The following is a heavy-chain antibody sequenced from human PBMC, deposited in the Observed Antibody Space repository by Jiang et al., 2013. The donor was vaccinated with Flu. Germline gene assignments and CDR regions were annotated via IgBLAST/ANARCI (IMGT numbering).Heavy chain of an antibody. Sequence: SCKASGGTFSSYAISWVRQAPGQGLEWMGGIIPIFGTANYAQKFQGRVTITADESTSTAYMELSSLRSEDTAVYYCARGCSSTSCPSGWFDPWGQGTLVTVSS. D-gene: IGHD2-2*01. J-gene: IGHJ5*02. V-gene: IGHV1-69*01. CDR2: IIPIFGTA. CDR3: ARGCSSTSCPSGWFDP. CDR1: GGTFSSYA.